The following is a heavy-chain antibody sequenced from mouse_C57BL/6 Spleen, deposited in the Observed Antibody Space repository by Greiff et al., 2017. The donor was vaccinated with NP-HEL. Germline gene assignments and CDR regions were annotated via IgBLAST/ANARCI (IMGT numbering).Heavy chain of an antibody. V-gene: IGHV1-39*01. CDR3: ARLPRHYYGSSYDYFDY. CDR1: GYSFTDYN. J-gene: IGHJ2*01. CDR2: INPNYGTT. D-gene: IGHD1-1*01. Sequence: EVKLMESGPELVKPGASVKISCKASGYSFTDYNMNWVKQSNGKSLEWIGVINPNYGTTSYNQKFKGKATLTVDHSSSTAYMQLNSLTSEYSAIYYCARLPRHYYGSSYDYFDYWGQGTTLTVSS.